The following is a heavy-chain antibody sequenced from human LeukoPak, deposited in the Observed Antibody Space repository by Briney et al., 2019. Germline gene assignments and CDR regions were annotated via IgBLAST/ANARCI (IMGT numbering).Heavy chain of an antibody. Sequence: PGGSLRLSCVGSGFTFSSYSMNWVRQAPRKGLEWVSYVSGTSNTIYYADSVKGRFTVSRDNAKNSLYLQMNSLRAEDTAIYYCARDLGSYSSGWYMGFDYWGQGTLVTVSS. D-gene: IGHD6-19*01. CDR1: GFTFSSYS. CDR2: VSGTSNTI. J-gene: IGHJ4*02. V-gene: IGHV3-48*01. CDR3: ARDLGSYSSGWYMGFDY.